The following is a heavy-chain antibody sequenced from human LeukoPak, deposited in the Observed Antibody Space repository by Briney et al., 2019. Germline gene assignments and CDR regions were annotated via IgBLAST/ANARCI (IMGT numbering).Heavy chain of an antibody. V-gene: IGHV7-4-1*02. CDR2: INTNTGNP. CDR1: GYTFTSYA. J-gene: IGHJ4*02. Sequence: ASVKVSCKASGYTFTSYAMNWVRQAPGQGLEWMGWINTNTGNPTYAQGFTGRFVFSLDTSVSTAYLQISSLKAEDTAVYYCARDGVGGIVVAPSFDYWGQGTLVTVSS. D-gene: IGHD2-15*01. CDR3: ARDGVGGIVVAPSFDY.